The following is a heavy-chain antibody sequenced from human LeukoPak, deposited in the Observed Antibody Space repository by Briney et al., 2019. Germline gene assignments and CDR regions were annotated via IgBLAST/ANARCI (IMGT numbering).Heavy chain of an antibody. Sequence: SETLSLTCTVSGGSISSYYWSWIRQPPGKGLEWIGYIYYSGSTAYNPSLKSRVTISVDTSKNQFSLKLSSVTAADTAVYYCARDRRYYGSGSYVYYYDMDVWGQGTTVTVSS. CDR1: GGSISSYY. J-gene: IGHJ6*02. CDR2: IYYSGST. D-gene: IGHD3-10*01. CDR3: ARDRRYYGSGSYVYYYDMDV. V-gene: IGHV4-59*01.